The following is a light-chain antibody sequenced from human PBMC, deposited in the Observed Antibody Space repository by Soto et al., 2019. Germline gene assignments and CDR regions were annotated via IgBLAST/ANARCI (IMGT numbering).Light chain of an antibody. CDR1: QSVSSSY. CDR2: EAS. CDR3: QQYGRPPRAT. V-gene: IGKV3-20*01. Sequence: EIVLTQSPGTLSLSPGERATLSCRASQSVSSSYLAWYQVKPGQAPRLLIYEASSRATGIPDRFSGGGSGTDFTLSISKVEPEDFAVYYCQQYGRPPRATFGQGTRLE. J-gene: IGKJ5*01.